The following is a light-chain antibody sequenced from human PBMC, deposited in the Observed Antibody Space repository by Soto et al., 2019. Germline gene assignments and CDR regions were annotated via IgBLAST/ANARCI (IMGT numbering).Light chain of an antibody. CDR3: QQSLETTYT. CDR1: QSIGSY. CDR2: VES. Sequence: IQMTQSPSSLSASVGDRVTITCRASQSIGSYLNWYQQTRGKAPKLXIYVESNLQSGVPSRFSGSGSATEFTLSISSLQPEDFATYYCQQSLETTYTFGQGTKVDIK. J-gene: IGKJ2*01. V-gene: IGKV1-39*01.